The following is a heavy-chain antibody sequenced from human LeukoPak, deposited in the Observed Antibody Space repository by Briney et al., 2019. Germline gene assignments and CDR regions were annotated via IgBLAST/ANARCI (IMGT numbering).Heavy chain of an antibody. CDR1: GFTFSSYA. Sequence: GGSLRLSCAASGFTFSSYAMSWVREAPGKGLEWGSASSRSGGNTYYADPVKGRFTISRDNSKNTLYLQMNSLRAEDTAVYYCAKGGSDYDDHGYSFDYWGQGALVTVSS. CDR3: AKGGSDYDDHGYSFDY. CDR2: SSRSGGNT. V-gene: IGHV3-23*01. J-gene: IGHJ4*02. D-gene: IGHD1-26*01.